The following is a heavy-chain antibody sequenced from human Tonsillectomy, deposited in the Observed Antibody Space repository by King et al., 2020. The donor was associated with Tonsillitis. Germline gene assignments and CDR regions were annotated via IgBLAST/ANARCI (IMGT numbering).Heavy chain of an antibody. CDR1: GYTLNELS. Sequence: VQLVQSGAEVKKPGASVKVSCKVSGYTLNELSMHWVRQAPGKGLEWMGGFDPEDGETIYAQKFQGRVTMTEETSTDTAYMELSSLRSEDTAVYYCATGYSNGWSFAFDIWGQGTMVTVSS. V-gene: IGHV1-24*01. CDR3: ATGYSNGWSFAFDI. CDR2: FDPEDGET. J-gene: IGHJ3*02. D-gene: IGHD6-19*01.